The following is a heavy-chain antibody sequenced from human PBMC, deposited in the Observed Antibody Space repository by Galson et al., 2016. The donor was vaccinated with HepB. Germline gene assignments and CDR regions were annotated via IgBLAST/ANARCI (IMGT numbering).Heavy chain of an antibody. CDR3: AKDRYSGYGPCSWFDP. CDR1: GFTFSGYG. D-gene: IGHD5-12*01. J-gene: IGHJ5*02. V-gene: IGHV3-30*18. Sequence: SLRLSCAASGFTFSGYGMHWVRQAPGKVLEWLAIISYDGSNEYYADSVKGRFTVSRDNSMNTLYLQMDGLRPEDTAVYYCAKDRYSGYGPCSWFDPWGQGTLVTGSS. CDR2: ISYDGSNE.